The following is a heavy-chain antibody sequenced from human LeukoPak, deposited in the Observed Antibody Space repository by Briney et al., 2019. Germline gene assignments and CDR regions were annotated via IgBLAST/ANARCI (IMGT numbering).Heavy chain of an antibody. V-gene: IGHV3-30-3*01. CDR3: ARDMSYSSSWYAY. D-gene: IGHD6-13*01. CDR1: GFTFSSYA. CDR2: ISYDGSNK. Sequence: GGSLRLSCGASGFTFSSYAMHWVRQAPGKGLEWVAVISYDGSNKYYADSVKGRFTISRDNSKNTLYLQMNSLRAEDTAVYYCARDMSYSSSWYAYWGQGTLVTVSS. J-gene: IGHJ4*02.